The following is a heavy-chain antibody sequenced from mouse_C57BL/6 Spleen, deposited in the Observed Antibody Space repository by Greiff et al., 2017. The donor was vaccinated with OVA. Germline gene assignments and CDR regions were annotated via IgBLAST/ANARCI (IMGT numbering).Heavy chain of an antibody. CDR3: ARPGKGDAMDY. CDR1: GFTFSDYG. D-gene: IGHD2-1*01. Sequence: EVQLVESGGGLVKPGGSLKLSCAASGFTFSDYGMHWVRQAPEKGLEWVAYISSGSSTIYYADTVKGRFTISRDNAKNTLFLQMTSLRSEDTAMYYCARPGKGDAMDYWGQGTSVTVSS. J-gene: IGHJ4*01. CDR2: ISSGSSTI. V-gene: IGHV5-17*01.